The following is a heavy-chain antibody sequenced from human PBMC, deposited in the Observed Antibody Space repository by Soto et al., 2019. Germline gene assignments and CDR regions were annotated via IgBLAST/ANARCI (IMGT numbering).Heavy chain of an antibody. J-gene: IGHJ4*02. V-gene: IGHV3-64*01. CDR2: FSSNGGST. Sequence: VQLVESGGGLVQPGGSLRLSCAASGFTFSSYAMHWVRQAPGKGLEYVSAFSSNGGSTYYANSVKGRFTISRDNSKNTLYLQMGSLSAEDMVVYYCAGGGKWFGEFPYGYWGQGTLVTVSS. CDR1: GFTFSSYA. CDR3: AGGGKWFGEFPYGY. D-gene: IGHD3-10*01.